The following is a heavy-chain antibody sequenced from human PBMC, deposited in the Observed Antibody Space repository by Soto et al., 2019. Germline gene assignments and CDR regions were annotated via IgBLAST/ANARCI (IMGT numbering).Heavy chain of an antibody. J-gene: IGHJ4*02. Sequence: GASVKVSCKASGYTFTGYYMHWVRQAPGQGLEWMGWINPNSGGTNYAQKFQGWVTMTRDTSISTAYMELSRLRSDDTAVYYCAISHLYYDSSVFPDVWGRGSLVTGSS. CDR2: INPNSGGT. CDR3: AISHLYYDSSVFPDV. CDR1: GYTFTGYY. V-gene: IGHV1-2*04. D-gene: IGHD3-22*01.